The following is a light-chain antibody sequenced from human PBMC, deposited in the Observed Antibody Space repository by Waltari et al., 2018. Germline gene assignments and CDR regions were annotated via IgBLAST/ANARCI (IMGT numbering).Light chain of an antibody. CDR3: QHYVRLPVT. Sequence: EIVLTQSPGTLSLSPGERATLSCGASQSVGRSLAWYQQKPGRAPRLLLYDASSRATGIPDRVSGSGFGTDFGLTISRLEPEDFAVYYCQHYVRLPVTFGQGTKVEIK. CDR1: QSVGRS. J-gene: IGKJ1*01. CDR2: DAS. V-gene: IGKV3-20*01.